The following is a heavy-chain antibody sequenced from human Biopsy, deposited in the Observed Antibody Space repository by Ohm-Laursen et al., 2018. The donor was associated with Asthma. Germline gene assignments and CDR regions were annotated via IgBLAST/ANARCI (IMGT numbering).Heavy chain of an antibody. J-gene: IGHJ4*02. D-gene: IGHD4-17*01. CDR3: ARKARHGDYDFDY. Sequence: PRLSCAASGFTFSSYGMHWVRQAPGKGLEWVAVIWYDGSNKYYADSVKGRFTISRDNSKNTLYLQMNSLRAEDTAVYYCARKARHGDYDFDYWGQGTLVTVSS. V-gene: IGHV3-33*01. CDR1: GFTFSSYG. CDR2: IWYDGSNK.